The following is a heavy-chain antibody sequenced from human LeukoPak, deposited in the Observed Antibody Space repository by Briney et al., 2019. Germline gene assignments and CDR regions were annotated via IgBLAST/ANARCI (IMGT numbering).Heavy chain of an antibody. V-gene: IGHV3-11*01. J-gene: IGHJ6*03. Sequence: GGSLRLSCAASGFTFSDYYMSWIRQAPGKGLEWVSYISSSGSTIYYADSVKGRFTISRDNAKNSLYLQMNSLRAEDTAVYYCAKDQKDRYYYYYYMDVWGKGTTVTVSS. CDR1: GFTFSDYY. D-gene: IGHD2-15*01. CDR2: ISSSGSTI. CDR3: AKDQKDRYYYYYYMDV.